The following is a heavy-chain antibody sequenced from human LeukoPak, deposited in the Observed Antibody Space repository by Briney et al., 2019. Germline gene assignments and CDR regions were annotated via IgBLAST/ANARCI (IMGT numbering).Heavy chain of an antibody. CDR3: AKGWELLPQNDAFDI. Sequence: GGSLRLSCAASGFTFSSYAMSWVRQAPGKGLEWVSAISGSGDSTYYGDSVKGRFTISRDNSKNTLYLQMNSLRAEDTAVYYCAKGWELLPQNDAFDIWGQGTMVTVSS. CDR2: ISGSGDST. J-gene: IGHJ3*02. V-gene: IGHV3-23*01. CDR1: GFTFSSYA. D-gene: IGHD1-26*01.